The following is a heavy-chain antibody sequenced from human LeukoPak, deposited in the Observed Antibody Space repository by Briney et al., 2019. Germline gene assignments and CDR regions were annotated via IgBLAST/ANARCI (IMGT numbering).Heavy chain of an antibody. Sequence: SESLSLTCTVSGASISAFHWTWFRQPPGKGLEWIGFITHSGGTDFDSSLRGRVTISVDRSKNQFSLRLTSMTAADTAVYFCARGSISNWGFEGTLLDAWGQGVLVTVSS. CDR1: GASISAFH. D-gene: IGHD7-27*01. J-gene: IGHJ1*01. CDR2: ITHSGGT. CDR3: ARGSISNWGFEGTLLDA. V-gene: IGHV4-59*01.